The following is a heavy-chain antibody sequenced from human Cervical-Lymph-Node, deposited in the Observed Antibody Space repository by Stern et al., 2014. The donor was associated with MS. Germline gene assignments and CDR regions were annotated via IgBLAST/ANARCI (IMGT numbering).Heavy chain of an antibody. CDR3: ARDRRDGYDSYALDI. Sequence: QVQLQESGPGLVKPSETLSLTCTVSGGSISSYYWTWLRQPPGKGLEWIGFIYYSGGTNYNPSLKSRFPISVDRSKKQFSLNLSSVPAADTGVYYCARDRRDGYDSYALDIWGQGTMVTVSS. D-gene: IGHD5-24*01. V-gene: IGHV4-59*12. CDR2: IYYSGGT. CDR1: GGSISSYY. J-gene: IGHJ3*02.